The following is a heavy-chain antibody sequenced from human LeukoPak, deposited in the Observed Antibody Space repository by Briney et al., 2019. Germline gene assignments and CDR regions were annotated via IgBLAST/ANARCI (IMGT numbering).Heavy chain of an antibody. CDR2: IIPIIGIV. D-gene: IGHD5-12*01. CDR3: ARVPSGYTPNANYYYYGMDV. V-gene: IGHV1-69*04. Sequence: SVSVSCKASGGTFSRYAISGGRQAPGEGLEWRGRIIPIIGIVNYAQKFQGRVTITADNSTRTAYMELNSLRSEDTAVYYCARVPSGYTPNANYYYYGMDVWGQGTTVTVSS. J-gene: IGHJ6*02. CDR1: GGTFSRYA.